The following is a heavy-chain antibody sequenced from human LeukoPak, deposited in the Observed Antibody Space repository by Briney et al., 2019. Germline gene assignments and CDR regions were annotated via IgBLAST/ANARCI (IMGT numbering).Heavy chain of an antibody. CDR1: GDSISSSSYY. D-gene: IGHD6-19*01. J-gene: IGHJ5*02. CDR3: ASGRQWLVRGTRWFDP. Sequence: SETLSLTCTVSGDSISSSSYYWGWIRQPPGKGLEWIGSIYYSGSTYYNPSLKSRVTISVDTSKNQFSLKLSSVTAADTAVYYCASGRQWLVRGTRWFDPWGQGTLVTVSS. V-gene: IGHV4-39*07. CDR2: IYYSGST.